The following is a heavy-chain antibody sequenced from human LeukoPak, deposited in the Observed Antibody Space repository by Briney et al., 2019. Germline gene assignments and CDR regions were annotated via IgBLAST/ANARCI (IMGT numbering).Heavy chain of an antibody. D-gene: IGHD3-9*01. CDR3: ARTSLHYDILSGYHYDAFDI. CDR2: IYYRGNT. CDR1: GDSISRYY. V-gene: IGHV4-59*08. J-gene: IGHJ3*02. Sequence: SETLSLPCTVWGDSISRYYGSGIRQPPGKGLEGIGYIYYRGNTNYSPSLTSRVTISVDTSKNQFSLKLSSVTAADTAVYYCARTSLHYDILSGYHYDAFDIWGQGTMVTLSS.